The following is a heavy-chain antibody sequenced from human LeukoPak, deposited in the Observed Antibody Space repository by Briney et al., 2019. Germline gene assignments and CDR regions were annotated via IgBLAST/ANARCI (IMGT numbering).Heavy chain of an antibody. CDR2: IYHSGST. V-gene: IGHV4-38-2*02. J-gene: IGHJ4*02. D-gene: IGHD6-19*01. Sequence: SETLSLTCTVSGYSISSGYYWGWIRQPPGKGLEWIGSIYHSGSTYYNPSLKSRVTISVDTSKNQFSLKLSSVTAADTAVYYCARDRRFHDQTGYSSGWVDYWGQGTLVTVSS. CDR1: GYSISSGYY. CDR3: ARDRRFHDQTGYSSGWVDY.